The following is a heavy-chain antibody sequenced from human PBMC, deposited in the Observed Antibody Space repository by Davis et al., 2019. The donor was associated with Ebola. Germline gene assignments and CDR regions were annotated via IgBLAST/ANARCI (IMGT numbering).Heavy chain of an antibody. CDR3: AKDTASGWSTGYFDL. V-gene: IGHV3-23*01. CDR1: GFTFSDYY. Sequence: GESLKISCAASGFTFSDYYMSWIRQAPGKGLEWVSGISANGESPNYADSVKGRFTVSRDNSKNTMYLQMNSLRAEDTAVFHCAKDTASGWSTGYFDLWGRGTLVTVSS. D-gene: IGHD6-19*01. CDR2: ISANGESP. J-gene: IGHJ2*01.